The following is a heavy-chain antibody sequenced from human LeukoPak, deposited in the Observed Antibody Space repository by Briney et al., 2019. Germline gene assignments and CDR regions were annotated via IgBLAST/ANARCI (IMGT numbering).Heavy chain of an antibody. CDR1: GYTFTGYY. D-gene: IGHD4-17*01. CDR2: INPNSGGT. Sequence: GASVKVSCKASGYTFTGYYMHWVRQAPGQGLEWMGWINPNSGGTNYAQKFQGRVTMTRDTSISTAYMELSRLRSDDTAVYYCARLMTTATLGFDYWGQGTLDTVSS. V-gene: IGHV1-2*02. CDR3: ARLMTTATLGFDY. J-gene: IGHJ4*02.